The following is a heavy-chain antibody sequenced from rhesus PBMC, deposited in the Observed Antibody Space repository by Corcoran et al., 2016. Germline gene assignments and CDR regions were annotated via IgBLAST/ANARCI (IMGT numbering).Heavy chain of an antibody. CDR3: ARGDRWNYNGLDS. Sequence: QVQLQESGPGLVKPSETLSLTCAVSGNSISSDFGWSWIRQPPGKGLEWIGYIGGSSGSTNSNPSLKSRVTISKDSSKNVFSLKLTSGTAADTAVYYCARGDRWNYNGLDSWGHGVVVIVSS. CDR1: GNSISSDFG. J-gene: IGHJ6*01. D-gene: IGHD1-1-1*01. CDR2: IGGSSGST. V-gene: IGHV4-127*01.